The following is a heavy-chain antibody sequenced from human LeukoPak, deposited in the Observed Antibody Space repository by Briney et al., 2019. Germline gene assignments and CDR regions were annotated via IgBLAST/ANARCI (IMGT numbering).Heavy chain of an antibody. CDR1: GFTFSSYS. CDR3: ARDDTAMAYYDSSDAFDI. D-gene: IGHD3-22*01. V-gene: IGHV3-21*01. J-gene: IGHJ3*02. CDR2: ISSSSSYI. Sequence: GGSLRLSCAASGFTFSSYSMNWVRQAPGKGLEWVSSISSSSSYIYYAGSVKGRFTISRDNAKNSLYLQMNSLRAEDTAVYYCARDDTAMAYYDSSDAFDIWGQGTMVTVSS.